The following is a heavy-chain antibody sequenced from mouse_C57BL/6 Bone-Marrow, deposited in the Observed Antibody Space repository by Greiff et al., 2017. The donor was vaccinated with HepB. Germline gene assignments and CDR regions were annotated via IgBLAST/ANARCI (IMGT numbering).Heavy chain of an antibody. CDR3: AREDYYYYGISDHLSY. D-gene: IGHD1-1*01. Sequence: VQLQQSGAELMKPGASVKLSCKATGYTFTGYWIEWVKQRPGHGLEWIGEILPGSGSTNYNEKFKGKATFTADTSSNTAYMQLSSLTTEDSAIYYCAREDYYYYGISDHLSYWGQGTTLTVSS. J-gene: IGHJ2*01. CDR1: GYTFTGYW. V-gene: IGHV1-9*01. CDR2: ILPGSGST.